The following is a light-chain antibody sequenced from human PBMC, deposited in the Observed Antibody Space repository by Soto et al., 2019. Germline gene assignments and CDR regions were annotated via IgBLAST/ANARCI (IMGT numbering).Light chain of an antibody. CDR3: QQYNNWPLT. J-gene: IGKJ4*01. CDR1: QSVSNN. CDR2: GAS. Sequence: EIVMTQSPATLSVSPGERETLSCRASQSVSNNLAWYQQKPGQAPRLLIYGASTRATGIPARFSGSGSGTEFTLTISSLQSEDSAVYYCQQYNNWPLTFGGGTKVEIK. V-gene: IGKV3-15*01.